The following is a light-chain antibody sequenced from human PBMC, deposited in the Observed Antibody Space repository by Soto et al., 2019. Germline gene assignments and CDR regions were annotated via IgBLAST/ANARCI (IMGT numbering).Light chain of an antibody. CDR1: QSINSE. V-gene: IGKV3-15*01. J-gene: IGKJ2*01. CDR2: GAS. CDR3: QQCHNWPLT. Sequence: EIVMTQSPATLSLSPGERADLSCRASQSINSELAWYQQKPGQPPRLLIYGASTRATGVPARFTGSESGSEFTLTISGLQSEDFAVYYCQQCHNWPLTFGQGTRLEI.